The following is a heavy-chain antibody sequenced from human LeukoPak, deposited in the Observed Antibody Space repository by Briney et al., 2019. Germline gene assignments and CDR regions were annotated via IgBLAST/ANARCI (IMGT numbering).Heavy chain of an antibody. D-gene: IGHD6-13*01. CDR2: INPNSGGT. Sequence: ASVKVSCKASGYTFTGYYMHWVRQAPGQGLEWRGWINPNSGGTNYAQKFQGWVTMTRDTSISTAYMELSRLRSDDTAVYYCAREGAAAGHIDYWGQGTLVTVSS. V-gene: IGHV1-2*04. CDR1: GYTFTGYY. CDR3: AREGAAAGHIDY. J-gene: IGHJ4*02.